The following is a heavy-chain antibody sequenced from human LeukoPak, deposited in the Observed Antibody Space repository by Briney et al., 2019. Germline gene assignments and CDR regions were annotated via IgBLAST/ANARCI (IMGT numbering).Heavy chain of an antibody. CDR3: AADFANSGSYWGHNWFDP. CDR1: GFTFTSSA. Sequence: EASVKVSCKASGFTFTSSAVQWVRQARGQRLEWIGWIVVGSGNTNYAQKFQERVTITRDMSTSTAYMELSSLRSEDTAVYYCAADFANSGSYWGHNWFDPWGQGTLVTVSS. J-gene: IGHJ5*02. D-gene: IGHD1-26*01. V-gene: IGHV1-58*01. CDR2: IVVGSGNT.